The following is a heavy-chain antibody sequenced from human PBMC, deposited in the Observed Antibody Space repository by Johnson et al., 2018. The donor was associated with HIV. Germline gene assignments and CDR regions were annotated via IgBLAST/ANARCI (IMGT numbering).Heavy chain of an antibody. Sequence: VQLVESGGGVVQPGRSLRLSCAASGFTFSSYAMSWVRQAPGKGLEWVSAISGSGGSTYYADSVKGRFTISRDNSKNTLYLQMNSLRAGDTAVYYCARDSEDCSGGSCYFDAFDIWGQGTMVTVSS. CDR1: GFTFSSYA. V-gene: IGHV3-23*04. D-gene: IGHD2-15*01. J-gene: IGHJ3*02. CDR3: ARDSEDCSGGSCYFDAFDI. CDR2: ISGSGGST.